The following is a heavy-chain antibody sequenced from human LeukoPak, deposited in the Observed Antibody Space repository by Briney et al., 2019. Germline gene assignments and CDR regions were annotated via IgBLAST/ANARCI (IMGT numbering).Heavy chain of an antibody. CDR2: IPYDGSNK. D-gene: IGHD6-13*01. CDR3: VRGAYSSSWLNFDY. CDR1: GFTFSSYA. V-gene: IGHV3-30*04. Sequence: GGSLRLSCAASGFTFSSYAMHWVRQAPGKGLEWVALIPYDGSNKYYADSVKGRFTVFRDNSKNTLYLQMNSLRAEDTAVYYCVRGAYSSSWLNFDYWGQGTLVTVSS. J-gene: IGHJ4*02.